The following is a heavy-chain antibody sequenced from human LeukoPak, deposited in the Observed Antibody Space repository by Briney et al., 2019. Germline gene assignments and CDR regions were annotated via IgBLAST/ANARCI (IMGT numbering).Heavy chain of an antibody. CDR1: GFTFSSYA. J-gene: IGHJ3*02. CDR2: ISYDGSNK. CDR3: ARGGVLRFLEWLSGTFDI. V-gene: IGHV3-30*04. D-gene: IGHD3-3*01. Sequence: PGGSLRLSCAASGFTFSSYAMHWVRQAPGKGLEWVAVISYDGSNKYYADSVKGRFTISRDNSKNTLYLQMNSLRAEDTAVYYCARGGVLRFLEWLSGTFDIWGQGTMVTVSS.